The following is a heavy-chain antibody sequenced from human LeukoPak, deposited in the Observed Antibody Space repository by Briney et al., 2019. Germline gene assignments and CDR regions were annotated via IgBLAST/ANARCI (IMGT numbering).Heavy chain of an antibody. CDR1: GGSISSHY. D-gene: IGHD4-17*01. CDR2: IYYSGST. V-gene: IGHV4-59*11. CDR3: ARDQTTVTKGFDI. Sequence: SETLSLTCTVSGGSISSHYWSWIRQPPGKGLEWIGYIYYSGSTNYNPSLKSRVTISVDTSKNQLSLRLSSVTAADTAVYYCARDQTTVTKGFDIWGQGTVVTVSS. J-gene: IGHJ3*02.